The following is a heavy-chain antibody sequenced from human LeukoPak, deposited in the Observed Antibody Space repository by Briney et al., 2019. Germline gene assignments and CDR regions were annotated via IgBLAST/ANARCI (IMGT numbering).Heavy chain of an antibody. V-gene: IGHV1-18*01. CDR2: ISAYNGST. CDR3: ARDTRSPARYYDILTGYYTVNDAFDI. D-gene: IGHD3-9*01. CDR1: GYTFTSYG. J-gene: IGHJ3*02. Sequence: ASVEVSCKASGYTFTSYGISWVRQAPGQGLEWMGWISAYNGSTNYAQKFQGRVTITADESTSTAYMELSSLRSDDTAVYYCARDTRSPARYYDILTGYYTVNDAFDIWGQGTMVTVSS.